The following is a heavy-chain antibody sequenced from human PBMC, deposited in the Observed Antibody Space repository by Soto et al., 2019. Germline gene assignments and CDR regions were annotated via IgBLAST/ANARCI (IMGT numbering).Heavy chain of an antibody. CDR1: GFTFGNYW. Sequence: EVQLVESGGGLVQPGGSLRLSCAVSGFTFGNYWTHWVRQPPGRGLMWVARINAAGRTTSYADSVEGRFTISRDNAKNTLSLEMNSLRAEDTAIYYCARDFTTAETPGDDFDYWGQGTLVTVSS. CDR3: ARDFTTAETPGDDFDY. D-gene: IGHD4-17*01. CDR2: INAAGRTT. V-gene: IGHV3-74*01. J-gene: IGHJ4*02.